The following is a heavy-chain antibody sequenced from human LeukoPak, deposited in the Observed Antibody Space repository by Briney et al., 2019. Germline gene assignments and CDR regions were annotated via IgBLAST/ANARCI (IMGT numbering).Heavy chain of an antibody. CDR3: ARDYYDSSGYSFDVFDF. V-gene: IGHV1-18*01. Sequence: ASVKVSCKASGGTFSSYAISWVRQAPGQGLEWMGWISPYNGKTNYAQKFKGRVTMITDTSTSTVYMELRSLRSDDTAVYYCARDYYDSSGYSFDVFDFWGQGTMVTVSS. J-gene: IGHJ3*01. D-gene: IGHD3-22*01. CDR2: ISPYNGKT. CDR1: GGTFSSYA.